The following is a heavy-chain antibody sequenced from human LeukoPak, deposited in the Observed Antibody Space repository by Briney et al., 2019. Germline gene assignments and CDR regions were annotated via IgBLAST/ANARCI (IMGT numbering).Heavy chain of an antibody. Sequence: GGSLRLSCAASGFTFSSYAMSWVRQAPGKGLECVSAISGSGGSTYYADSVKGRFTISRDNSKNTLYLQMNSLRAEDTAVYYCAKTRRSIAAAGTRFDYWGQGTLVTVSS. CDR2: ISGSGGST. CDR1: GFTFSSYA. CDR3: AKTRRSIAAAGTRFDY. V-gene: IGHV3-23*01. J-gene: IGHJ4*02. D-gene: IGHD6-13*01.